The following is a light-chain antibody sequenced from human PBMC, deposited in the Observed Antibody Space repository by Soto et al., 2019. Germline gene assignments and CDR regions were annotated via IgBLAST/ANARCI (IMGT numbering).Light chain of an antibody. CDR1: GYNIGSNS. J-gene: IGLJ3*02. CDR2: DNN. V-gene: IGLV1-51*01. CDR3: GTRESDLSVGV. Sequence: QSVLTQPPSVSAAPGQTVTISCSGSGYNIGSNSITWYQQVPGTAPKLLLYDNNKRPSGIPDRFFGSKSGTSATLGIAGLQTADEADYYCGTRESDLSVGVFGGGTKVTVL.